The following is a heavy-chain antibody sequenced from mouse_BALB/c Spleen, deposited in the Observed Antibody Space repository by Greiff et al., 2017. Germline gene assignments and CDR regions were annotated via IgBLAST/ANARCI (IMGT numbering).Heavy chain of an antibody. D-gene: IGHD2-3*01. CDR3: ARPCGEGLLMYFDV. V-gene: IGHV5-12-2*01. Sequence: EVMLVESGGGLVQPGGSLKLSCAASGFTFSSYTMSWVRQTPEKRLEWVAYISNGGGSTYYPDTVKGRFTISRDNAKNTLYLQMSSLKSEDTAMYYCARPCGEGLLMYFDVWGAGTTVTVSS. CDR2: ISNGGGST. CDR1: GFTFSSYT. J-gene: IGHJ1*01.